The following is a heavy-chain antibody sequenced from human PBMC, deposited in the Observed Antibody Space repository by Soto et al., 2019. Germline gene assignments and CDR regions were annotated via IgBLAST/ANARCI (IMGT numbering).Heavy chain of an antibody. CDR1: GFTFSRFA. D-gene: IGHD3-16*01. V-gene: IGHV3-23*01. Sequence: GGSLRLSCAASGFTFSRFAMSWVRQAPGKGLEWVSGITGDGRNTYSANSMEGRFTVSRANAKDTLYLQMNSLRADDTAVYDCAKGRPSLGGTGRGAMDVWGRGTTVTVSS. CDR3: AKGRPSLGGTGRGAMDV. CDR2: ITGDGRNT. J-gene: IGHJ6*02.